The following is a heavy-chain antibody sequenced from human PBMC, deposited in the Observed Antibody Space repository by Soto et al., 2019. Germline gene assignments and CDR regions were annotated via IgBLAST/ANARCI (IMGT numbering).Heavy chain of an antibody. Sequence: GESLKISCEGSGYKFATYWIAWVRQMPGRGLEWMGIIYPGKSQTIYNPSFRGLVTISADTSLNTAYLQWDSLRASDTAIYYCARGFTGSAGRFDPWDQGTVVTVSS. CDR1: GYKFATYW. V-gene: IGHV5-51*01. J-gene: IGHJ5*02. CDR2: IYPGKSQT. CDR3: ARGFTGSAGRFDP. D-gene: IGHD2-8*02.